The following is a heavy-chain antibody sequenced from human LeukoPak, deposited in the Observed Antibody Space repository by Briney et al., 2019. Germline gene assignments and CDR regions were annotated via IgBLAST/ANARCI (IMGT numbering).Heavy chain of an antibody. Sequence: SETLSLICTVSGGSISSSSYYWGWIRQSPGKGLEWIGSIFYSGSTYYNPSLKSRVTISIDTSENQFSLKLSSVTAADTAVYYCATTPALAVAGTLDPKEWGQGTLVTVSS. CDR1: GGSISSSSYY. CDR3: ATTPALAVAGTLDPKE. CDR2: IFYSGST. V-gene: IGHV4-39*01. J-gene: IGHJ4*02. D-gene: IGHD6-19*01.